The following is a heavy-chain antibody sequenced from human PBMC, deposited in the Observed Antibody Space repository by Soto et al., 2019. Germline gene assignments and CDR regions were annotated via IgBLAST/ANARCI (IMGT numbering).Heavy chain of an antibody. V-gene: IGHV3-48*01. Sequence: PGGSLRLSCVASGFTFSNSSMYWVRQAAGKGLEWISYISSNSVTIYYTDSVKGRFTMSRDNARNSLFLQMNSLRAEDTAVYYCARRTVVAGRNFYYFYGMDVWGLGTTVTVSS. D-gene: IGHD6-19*01. CDR3: ARRTVVAGRNFYYFYGMDV. CDR1: GFTFSNSS. J-gene: IGHJ6*02. CDR2: ISSNSVTI.